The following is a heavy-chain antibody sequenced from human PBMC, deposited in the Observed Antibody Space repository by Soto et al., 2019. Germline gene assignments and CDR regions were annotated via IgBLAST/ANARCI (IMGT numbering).Heavy chain of an antibody. D-gene: IGHD3-3*01. V-gene: IGHV1-18*01. Sequence: QVQLVQSGAEVKKPGASVKVSCKASGYTFTSYGISWVRQAPGQGLEWMGWISAYNGNTNYAQKLQGRVTMTTDTSTSTAYMELRSLRSDDTAVYYCARDSPPKIWSGFPYNWFDPWGQGTLVTVSS. CDR1: GYTFTSYG. CDR2: ISAYNGNT. CDR3: ARDSPPKIWSGFPYNWFDP. J-gene: IGHJ5*02.